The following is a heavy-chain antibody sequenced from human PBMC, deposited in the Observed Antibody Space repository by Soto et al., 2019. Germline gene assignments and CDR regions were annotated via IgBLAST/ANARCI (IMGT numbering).Heavy chain of an antibody. CDR2: ISWNSDYI. CDR1: GFTFDDYA. V-gene: IGHV3-9*01. Sequence: GGSLRLSCAASGFTFDDYAMHWVRQAPGKGLEWVSSISWNSDYIGYADSVKGRFTISRDNAKNSLYLQMNSLTAEDTAFYYCAKASRYQLPARWGQGTLVTVSS. D-gene: IGHD2-2*01. J-gene: IGHJ4*02. CDR3: AKASRYQLPAR.